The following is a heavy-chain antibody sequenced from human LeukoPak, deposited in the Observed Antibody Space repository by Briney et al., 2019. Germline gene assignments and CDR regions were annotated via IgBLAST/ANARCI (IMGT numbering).Heavy chain of an antibody. CDR1: GGSFSGYY. J-gene: IGHJ5*02. CDR2: INHSGST. V-gene: IGHV4-34*01. Sequence: SETLSLTCAVYGGSFSGYYWSWIRQPPGKGLEWIGEINHSGSTNYNPSLKSRVTISVDTSKNQFSLKLSSVTAADTAVYYCAIARVRGIWFDPWGQGTLVTVSS. CDR3: AIARVRGIWFDP. D-gene: IGHD3-10*01.